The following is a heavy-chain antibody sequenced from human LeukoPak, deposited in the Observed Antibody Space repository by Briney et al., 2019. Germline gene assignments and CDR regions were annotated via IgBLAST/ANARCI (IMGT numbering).Heavy chain of an antibody. CDR2: MDYTGET. J-gene: IGHJ4*02. D-gene: IGHD1-1*01. CDR1: GASIDIRYHY. V-gene: IGHV4-39*01. Sequence: SETLSLTCTVSGASIDIRYHYWGWIRQSPGKGLEWIGSMDYTGETYYSPSLQSRVTISVDTPRNQFSLNLHSMTAADTAVYYCVKSGTLLREGFNYWGQGTLVTVSS. CDR3: VKSGTLLREGFNY.